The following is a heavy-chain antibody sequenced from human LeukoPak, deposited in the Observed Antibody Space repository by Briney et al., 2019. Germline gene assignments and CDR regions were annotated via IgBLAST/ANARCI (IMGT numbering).Heavy chain of an antibody. J-gene: IGHJ4*02. CDR2: INPSGGST. V-gene: IGHV1-46*01. CDR1: GGTFTSYY. CDR3: ARDYGSTSCYARCYFDY. Sequence: VASVKVSCKASGGTFTSYYMHWVRQAPGQGLEWMGIINPSGGSTSYAQKFQGRVTMTRDTSTSTVYMELSSLRSEDTAVYYCARDYGSTSCYARCYFDYWGQGTLVTVSS. D-gene: IGHD2-2*01.